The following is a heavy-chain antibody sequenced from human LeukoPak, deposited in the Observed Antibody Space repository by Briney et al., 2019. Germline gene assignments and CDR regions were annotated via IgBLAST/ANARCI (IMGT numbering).Heavy chain of an antibody. CDR3: AKSVGGWYEE. V-gene: IGHV3-64D*06. Sequence: GGSLRLSCSASGFALSDYGMHWVRLAPGKGLQYVSAISSNGDSTYYADSVKGRFTISREHSKNTLYLQMRSLRAEDTAVYYCAKSVGGWYEEWGQGTLVTVSS. CDR2: ISSNGDST. D-gene: IGHD6-19*01. J-gene: IGHJ4*02. CDR1: GFALSDYG.